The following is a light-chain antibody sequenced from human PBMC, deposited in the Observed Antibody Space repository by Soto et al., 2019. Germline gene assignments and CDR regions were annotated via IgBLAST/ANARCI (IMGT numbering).Light chain of an antibody. Sequence: QSVLTQPASVSGSPGQSITISCTGTSSDVGSYDLVSWYQQHPGKAPNLMIYEGSKRPSGVSNRFSGSKSGTTASLTISRLPAEDEADYYCCSYAGSSTVVFGTGTKLTVL. J-gene: IGLJ1*01. CDR1: SSDVGSYDL. CDR2: EGS. V-gene: IGLV2-23*01. CDR3: CSYAGSSTVV.